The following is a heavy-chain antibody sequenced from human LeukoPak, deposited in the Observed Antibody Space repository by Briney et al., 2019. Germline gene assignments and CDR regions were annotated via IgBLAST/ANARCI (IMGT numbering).Heavy chain of an antibody. CDR1: GFTFSSFE. Sequence: GGSLRLSRAASGFTFSSFEMNWVRQAPGRGLVWVSYISTSGTTIYYADSVKGRFTISRDNAKNSLYLQMNSLRAEDTAFYYCGRDRGIAVDVGVDYWGQGTLVTVSS. D-gene: IGHD6-19*01. CDR2: ISTSGTTI. V-gene: IGHV3-48*03. CDR3: GRDRGIAVDVGVDY. J-gene: IGHJ4*02.